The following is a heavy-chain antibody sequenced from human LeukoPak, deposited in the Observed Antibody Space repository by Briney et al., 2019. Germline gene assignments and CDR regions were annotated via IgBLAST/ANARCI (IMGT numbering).Heavy chain of an antibody. J-gene: IGHJ4*02. CDR2: IYTSGTT. V-gene: IGHV4-4*07. Sequence: SETLSLTCTVSGGSIRSFYWSWVRQPAGKGLEWIGRIYTSGTTSYNPSFKSRVTMSVDTSKNQFSLHVSSLTAADTAGYYCARGGEWSSSPLDHWGQGALVTVSS. CDR3: ARGGEWSSSPLDH. CDR1: GGSIRSFY. D-gene: IGHD6-6*01.